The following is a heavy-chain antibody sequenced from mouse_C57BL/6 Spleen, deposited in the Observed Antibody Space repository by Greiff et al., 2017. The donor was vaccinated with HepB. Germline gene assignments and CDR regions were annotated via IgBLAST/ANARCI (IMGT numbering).Heavy chain of an antibody. CDR1: GYAFSSSW. D-gene: IGHD1-1*01. Sequence: QVQLQQSGPELVKPGASVKISCKASGYAFSSSWMNWVKQRPGKGLEWIGRIYPGDGDTNYNGKFKGKATLTADKSSSTAYMQLSSLTSEDSAVYFCARGGLNYYGSWFAYWGQGTLVTVSA. CDR2: IYPGDGDT. CDR3: ARGGLNYYGSWFAY. V-gene: IGHV1-82*01. J-gene: IGHJ3*01.